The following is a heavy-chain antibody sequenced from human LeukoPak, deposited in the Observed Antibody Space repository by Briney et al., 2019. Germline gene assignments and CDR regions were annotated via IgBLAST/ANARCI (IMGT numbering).Heavy chain of an antibody. V-gene: IGHV3-74*01. CDR1: GFTFSSYW. CDR2: INSDGSGT. D-gene: IGHD7-27*01. Sequence: GGSLRLSCAASGFTFSSYWMHWVRQAPGKGLVWVSRINSDGSGTSYADSVKGRFTISRDNAKNSLYLQMNSLRTEDTAVYYCVRDGSSWGNFDYWGQGTLVSVSS. J-gene: IGHJ4*02. CDR3: VRDGSSWGNFDY.